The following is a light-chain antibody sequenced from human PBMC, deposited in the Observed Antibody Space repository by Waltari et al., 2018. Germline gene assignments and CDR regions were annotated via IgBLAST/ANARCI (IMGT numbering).Light chain of an antibody. Sequence: QQTQSPPTPSASVAHRVTITFRASQSISSWLAWSQQKPGKAPKLLIYKATSLESGVLSRFSGSGSGTEFTLTISSLQPDDFATYYCQQYNSYSWTFGHGTKVEIK. CDR2: KAT. CDR1: QSISSW. V-gene: IGKV1-5*03. CDR3: QQYNSYSWT. J-gene: IGKJ1*01.